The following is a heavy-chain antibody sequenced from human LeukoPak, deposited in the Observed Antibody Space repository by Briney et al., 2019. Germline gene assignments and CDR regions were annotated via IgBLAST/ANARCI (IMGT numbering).Heavy chain of an antibody. CDR2: IKQDGSEK. CDR3: ARDPPSTTVTGYFDY. CDR1: GFTFSSYW. D-gene: IGHD4-17*01. J-gene: IGHJ4*02. V-gene: IGHV3-7*01. Sequence: GSLRLSCAASGFTFSSYWMSWVRQAPGKGLEWVANIKQDGSEKYYVDSVKGRFTISRDNAKNSLYLQMNSLRAEDTAVYYCARDPPSTTVTGYFDYWGQGTLVTVSS.